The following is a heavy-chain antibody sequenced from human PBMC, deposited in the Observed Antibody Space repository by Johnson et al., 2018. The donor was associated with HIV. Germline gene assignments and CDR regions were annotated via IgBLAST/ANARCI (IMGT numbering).Heavy chain of an antibody. D-gene: IGHD3-22*01. CDR3: ARDGPYYDSSGYYYGTVFYAFDI. J-gene: IGHJ3*02. CDR1: GFTFSSHG. CDR2: IWYDGSTK. V-gene: IGHV3-30*19. Sequence: QVQLVESGGGVVQPGRSLRLSCAASGFTFSSHGMHWVRQAPGKGLEWVAVIWYDGSTKYYADSVKGRFIISRDTSKNTLYLQMNSLRAEDKAVYYCARDGPYYDSSGYYYGTVFYAFDIWGQGTMVTVSS.